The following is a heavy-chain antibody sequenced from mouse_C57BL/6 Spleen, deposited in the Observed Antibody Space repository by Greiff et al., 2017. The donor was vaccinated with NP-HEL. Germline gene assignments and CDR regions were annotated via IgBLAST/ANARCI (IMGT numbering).Heavy chain of an antibody. J-gene: IGHJ4*01. Sequence: EVKLMESGGGLVKPGGSLKLSCAASGFTFSDYGMHWVRQAPEKGLEWVAYISSGSSTIYYADTVKGRFTISRDNAKNTLFLQMTSLRSEDTAMYYCARLCATVVAEEAMDYWGQGTSVTVSS. V-gene: IGHV5-17*01. D-gene: IGHD1-1*01. CDR2: ISSGSSTI. CDR3: ARLCATVVAEEAMDY. CDR1: GFTFSDYG.